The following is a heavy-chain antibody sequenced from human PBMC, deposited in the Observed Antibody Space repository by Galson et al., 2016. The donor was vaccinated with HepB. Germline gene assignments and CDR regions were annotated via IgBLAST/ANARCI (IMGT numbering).Heavy chain of an antibody. D-gene: IGHD3-16*01. CDR2: MWHDGSKT. CDR3: AKDRGGRHFWGLHGMDV. CDR1: GFHFSGYG. Sequence: SLRLSCAASGFHFSGYGMHWVRQAPGKGLEWVAYMWHDGSKTYYQDSLRGRFTISRDTSKNTLYLQIDSLRVEDTAVYYCAKDRGGRHFWGLHGMDVWGQGTTVIVSS. V-gene: IGHV3-33*06. J-gene: IGHJ6*02.